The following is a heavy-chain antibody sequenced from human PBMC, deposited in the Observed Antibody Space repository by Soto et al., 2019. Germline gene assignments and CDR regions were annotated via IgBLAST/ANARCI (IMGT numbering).Heavy chain of an antibody. Sequence: PGGSLRLSCAPSGFTFSDYAMSWVRQAPGKGLEWVSTISGGGFDTHYADSVKGRFTISRDNVKDTLYIQMNSLRVEDTAAYYCAKDPSTGSADYWGQGTLVTVSS. D-gene: IGHD3-9*01. CDR2: ISGGGFDT. J-gene: IGHJ4*02. CDR3: AKDPSTGSADY. V-gene: IGHV3-23*01. CDR1: GFTFSDYA.